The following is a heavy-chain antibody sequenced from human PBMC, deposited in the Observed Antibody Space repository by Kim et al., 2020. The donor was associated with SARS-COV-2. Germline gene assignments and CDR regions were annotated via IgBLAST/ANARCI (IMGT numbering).Heavy chain of an antibody. V-gene: IGHV1-46*01. Sequence: ASVKVSCKASGYTFTSYYMHWVRQAPGQGLEWMGIINPSGGSTSYAQKFQGRVTMTRDTSTSTVYMELSSLRSEDTAVYYCARGYIVVVPAAISGYWGQGTLVTVSS. CDR1: GYTFTSYY. CDR3: ARGYIVVVPAAISGY. J-gene: IGHJ4*02. D-gene: IGHD2-2*01. CDR2: INPSGGST.